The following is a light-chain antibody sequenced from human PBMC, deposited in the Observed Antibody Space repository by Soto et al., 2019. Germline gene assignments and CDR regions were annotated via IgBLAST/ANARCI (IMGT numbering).Light chain of an antibody. CDR1: QSVSSS. CDR3: QQFSSYPLT. V-gene: IGKV3-15*01. Sequence: EMVMTQSPATLSVSPGERVTLSCRASQSVSSSLAWYQQRPGQAPRLLIYGASTRATGIPARFSGSGSGTEFTLTISSLQSEDFAVYFCQQFSSYPLTFGGWTKVDI. CDR2: GAS. J-gene: IGKJ4*01.